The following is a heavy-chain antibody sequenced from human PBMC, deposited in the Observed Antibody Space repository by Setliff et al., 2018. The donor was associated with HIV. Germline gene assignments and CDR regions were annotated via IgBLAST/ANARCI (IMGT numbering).Heavy chain of an antibody. V-gene: IGHV3-23*01. CDR1: GFTFSNYA. J-gene: IGHJ6*03. CDR3: AKDGGGDYYYYYMDV. CDR2: ISGSGGGT. Sequence: GGSLRLSCVASGFTFSNYAMSWVRQAPGKGLEWVSGISGSGGGTYYADSVKGRFTVSRDNYKNTLYIQMNSLRAEDTAVYYCAKDGGGDYYYYYMDVWGKGTTVTVSS. D-gene: IGHD2-15*01.